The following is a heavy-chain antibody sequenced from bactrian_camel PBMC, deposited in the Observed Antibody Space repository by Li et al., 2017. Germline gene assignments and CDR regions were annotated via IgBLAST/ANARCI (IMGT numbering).Heavy chain of an antibody. CDR2: IKSRGGPT. J-gene: IGHJ6*01. Sequence: QLVESGGGAVQAGGSLRLSCAASEYTYNRNCMAWFRQAPGKGLEWVAAIKSRGGPTYADSVKGRFTISRDNAKNTVYLQMNSLKSEDTALYYCATLEYRGGSYPSIFGNWGQGTQVTVS. CDR1: EYTYNRNC. D-gene: IGHD2*01. CDR3: ATLEYRGGSYPSIFGN. V-gene: IGHV3S25*01.